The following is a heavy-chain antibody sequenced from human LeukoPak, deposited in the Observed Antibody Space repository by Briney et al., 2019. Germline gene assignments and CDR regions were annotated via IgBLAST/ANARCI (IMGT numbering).Heavy chain of an antibody. V-gene: IGHV4-61*02. CDR1: GGSISSGSYY. D-gene: IGHD5-12*01. CDR2: IYTSGST. Sequence: SETLSLTCTVSGGSISSGSYYWSWIRQPAGKGLEWIGRIYTSGSTNYNPSLKSRVTISVDTSKNQFSLKLSSVTAADTAVYYCARELGDIEWLRKKVYYYYMDVWGKGTTVTISS. J-gene: IGHJ6*03. CDR3: ARELGDIEWLRKKVYYYYMDV.